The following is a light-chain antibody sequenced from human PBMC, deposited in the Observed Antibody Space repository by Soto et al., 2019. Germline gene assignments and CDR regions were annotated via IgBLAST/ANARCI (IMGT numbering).Light chain of an antibody. J-gene: IGLJ2*01. CDR2: EVR. Sequence: QAVVTQPASVSGSPGQSITISCTGTSSDVGGYNYVSWYQHHPGKAPKLMIYEVRDRPSGVSNRFSGSKSGNTASLTISGLQAEDEADYYCTSYTRSSTAIFGGGTQLTVL. V-gene: IGLV2-14*01. CDR1: SSDVGGYNY. CDR3: TSYTRSSTAI.